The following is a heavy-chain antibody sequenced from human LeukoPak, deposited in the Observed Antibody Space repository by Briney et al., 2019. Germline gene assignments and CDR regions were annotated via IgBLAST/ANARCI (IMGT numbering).Heavy chain of an antibody. CDR1: GFTFSTYG. V-gene: IGHV3-30*04. J-gene: IGHJ6*03. CDR2: ISSDGGNK. CDR3: AREGFASSWLYYYYYMDV. Sequence: GGSLRLSCAASGFTFSTYGVHWVRQAPGKGLEWVAVISSDGGNKYYADSVRGRFTISRDNSKNGLYLQMNSLRPEDTAIYYCAREGFASSWLYYYYYMDVWDKGTTVTVSS. D-gene: IGHD6-13*01.